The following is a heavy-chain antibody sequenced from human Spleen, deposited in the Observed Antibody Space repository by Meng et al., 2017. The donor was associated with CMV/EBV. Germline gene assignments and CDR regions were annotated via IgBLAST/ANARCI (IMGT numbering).Heavy chain of an antibody. CDR3: ARIERRRILKYCGSDCSTTDY. Sequence: QVQLQESGSGLVKPSGTLSLTCAVAGGSISSSHLWTWVRQVPGKGLEWIGEIYQSGGTNYNPSLKSRVTISVDKFKNQFSLKLGSVTAADTAVYYCARIERRRILKYCGSDCSTTDYWGQGTLVTFSS. J-gene: IGHJ4*02. D-gene: IGHD2-21*02. CDR1: GGSISSSHL. CDR2: IYQSGGT. V-gene: IGHV4-4*02.